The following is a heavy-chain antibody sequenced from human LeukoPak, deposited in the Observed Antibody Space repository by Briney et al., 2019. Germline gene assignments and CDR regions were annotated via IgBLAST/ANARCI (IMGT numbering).Heavy chain of an antibody. V-gene: IGHV4-61*02. Sequence: SQTLSLTCTVSGGSISSGSYYWSWIRQPAGKGLEWIGRIYTSGSTNYSPSLKSRVTISVDTSKNQFSLKLSSVTAADTAVYYCARDDYSNYEGYYYYYMDVWGKGTTVTVSS. D-gene: IGHD4-11*01. CDR2: IYTSGST. J-gene: IGHJ6*03. CDR3: ARDDYSNYEGYYYYYMDV. CDR1: GGSISSGSYY.